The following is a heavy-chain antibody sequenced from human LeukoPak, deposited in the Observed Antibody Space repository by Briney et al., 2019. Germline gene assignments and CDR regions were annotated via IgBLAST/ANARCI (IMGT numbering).Heavy chain of an antibody. Sequence: GGSLRLSCAASGFTFSSYAMHWVRQAPGKGLEWVAVISYDGSNKYYADSVKGRFTISRDNSKNTLYLQMNSLRAEDTAVYYCARGNRFSYWGQGTLVTVSS. D-gene: IGHD2/OR15-2a*01. CDR3: ARGNRFSY. CDR1: GFTFSSYA. V-gene: IGHV3-30-3*01. J-gene: IGHJ4*02. CDR2: ISYDGSNK.